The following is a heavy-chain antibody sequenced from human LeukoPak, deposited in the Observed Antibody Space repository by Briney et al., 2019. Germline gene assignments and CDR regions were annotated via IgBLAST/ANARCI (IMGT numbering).Heavy chain of an antibody. Sequence: GSLRLSCAASGFTFSSFAMSWVRQAPGKGLEWVSTISGSGGSTNYADSVKGRFTFSRDNSKNTLYLQMNSLRAEDTAEYYCAKDLPDYGDYIEGYWGQGTLVTVSS. CDR1: GFTFSSFA. J-gene: IGHJ4*02. V-gene: IGHV3-23*01. CDR3: AKDLPDYGDYIEGY. D-gene: IGHD4-17*01. CDR2: ISGSGGST.